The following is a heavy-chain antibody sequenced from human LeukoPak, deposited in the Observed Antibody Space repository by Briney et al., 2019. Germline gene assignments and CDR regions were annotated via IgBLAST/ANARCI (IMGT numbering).Heavy chain of an antibody. D-gene: IGHD2-15*01. J-gene: IGHJ4*02. CDR2: IWYDGSTK. CDR1: GFTFSSNG. CDR3: ARVYCSGGSCYGPFDY. Sequence: GGSLRLSCAASGFTFSSNGMHWVRQAPGKGLEWVAVIWYDGSTKYHADSVKGRFTISRDTSKNTLYLQMNSLRAEDTAMYYCARVYCSGGSCYGPFDYWGQGTLVTVSS. V-gene: IGHV3-33*01.